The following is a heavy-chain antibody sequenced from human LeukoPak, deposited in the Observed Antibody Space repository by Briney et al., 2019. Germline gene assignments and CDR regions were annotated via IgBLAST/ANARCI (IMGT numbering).Heavy chain of an antibody. CDR2: INPNSGNA. Sequence: ASVKVSCKASGYTFTSYDINWVRQATGQGLEWMGWINPNSGNAGYAQKFQGRVTITRNTSISTAYMELSSLRSEDKAVYYCARRSNGGRQWFTDYWGQGTLVTVSS. V-gene: IGHV1-8*01. J-gene: IGHJ4*02. D-gene: IGHD3-16*01. CDR1: GYTFTSYD. CDR3: ARRSNGGRQWFTDY.